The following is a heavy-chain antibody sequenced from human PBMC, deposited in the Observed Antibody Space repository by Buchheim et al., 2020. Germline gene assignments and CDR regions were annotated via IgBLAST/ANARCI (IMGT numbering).Heavy chain of an antibody. CDR3: ARDWVTIFGVVNYYGMDV. V-gene: IGHV1-46*03. CDR1: GYTFTSYY. D-gene: IGHD3-3*01. CDR2: INPSGGST. Sequence: QVQLVQSGAEVKKPGASVKVSCKASGYTFTSYYMHWVRQAPGQGLEWMGIINPSGGSTSYAQKFQGRVTMTRDTSTSTVYMELSSLRSKDTAVYYCARDWVTIFGVVNYYGMDVWGQGTT. J-gene: IGHJ6*02.